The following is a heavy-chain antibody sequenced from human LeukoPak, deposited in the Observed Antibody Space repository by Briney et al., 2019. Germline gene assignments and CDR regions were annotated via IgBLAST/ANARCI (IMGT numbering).Heavy chain of an antibody. CDR2: MSPNSGNT. Sequence: ASVKVSCKASGYTFTTYDINWVRQATGQGLEWMGWMSPNSGNTGYAQKFQGRVTMTRSTSISTAYMELSSLRSEDTAVYYCARGLGGSYTYYFDYWGQGTLVTVSS. CDR3: ARGLGGSYTYYFDY. D-gene: IGHD1-26*01. J-gene: IGHJ4*02. CDR1: GYTFTTYD. V-gene: IGHV1-8*01.